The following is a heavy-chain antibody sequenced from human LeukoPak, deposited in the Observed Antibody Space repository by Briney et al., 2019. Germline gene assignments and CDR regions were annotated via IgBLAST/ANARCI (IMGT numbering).Heavy chain of an antibody. D-gene: IGHD6-19*01. CDR1: GFTFSSYA. CDR2: ISYDGSNK. V-gene: IGHV3-30-3*01. J-gene: IGHJ4*02. Sequence: GGSLRLSCAASGFTFSSYAMHWVRQAPGKGLEWVAVISYDGSNKYYADSVKGRFTISRDNSKNTLYLQMNSLRAEDTAVYYCASGEAQWLVRCHFDYWGQGTLVTVSS. CDR3: ASGEAQWLVRCHFDY.